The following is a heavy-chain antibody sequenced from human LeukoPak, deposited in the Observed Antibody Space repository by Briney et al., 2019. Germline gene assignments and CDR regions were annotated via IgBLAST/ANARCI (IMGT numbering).Heavy chain of an antibody. V-gene: IGHV3-11*06. CDR2: ISSGSTYT. D-gene: IGHD6-19*01. Sequence: KPGGSLRLSCAASGFTFTDYYMNWIRQAPGKGLEWVSYISSGSTYTNYADSVKGRFTISRDNAKNSLYLQMNSLRAKDTAVYYCARGGVYSNGWSDYWGRGTLVTVSS. CDR3: ARGGVYSNGWSDY. J-gene: IGHJ4*02. CDR1: GFTFTDYY.